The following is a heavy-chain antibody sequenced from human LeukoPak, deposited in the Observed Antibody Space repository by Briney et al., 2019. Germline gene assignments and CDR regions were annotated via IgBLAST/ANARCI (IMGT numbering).Heavy chain of an antibody. V-gene: IGHV1-2*02. CDR3: ARHRHLDY. J-gene: IGHJ4*02. CDR1: GYTFTYYY. CDR2: INPNSDGR. Sequence: AAVKVSFKSSGYTFTYYYIHWVRQAPGQGLEWMGWINPNSDGRRYAQKFHDRVTLTMHTSIRTAYMELSRLTSDDTAVYYCARHRHLDYWGQGTLVFVSS.